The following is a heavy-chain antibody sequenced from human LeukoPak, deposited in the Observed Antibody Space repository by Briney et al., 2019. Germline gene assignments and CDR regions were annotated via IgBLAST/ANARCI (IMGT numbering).Heavy chain of an antibody. V-gene: IGHV1-2*02. CDR3: ARVPIVVVISPTNNWFDP. D-gene: IGHD3-22*01. CDR2: INPNSGGT. Sequence: ASVKVSCKASGYTFTGYYMHWVRQAPGQGLEWMGWINPNSGGTNYAQKFQGRVTMTRDTSISTAYMELSRLRSDDTAVYYCARVPIVVVISPTNNWFDPWGQGTLVTVSS. CDR1: GYTFTGYY. J-gene: IGHJ5*02.